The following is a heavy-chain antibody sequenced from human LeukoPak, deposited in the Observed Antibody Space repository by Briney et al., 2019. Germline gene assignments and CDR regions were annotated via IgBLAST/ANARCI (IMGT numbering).Heavy chain of an antibody. J-gene: IGHJ4*02. D-gene: IGHD3-22*01. CDR3: ARDGDWYYYDSSGYLDY. CDR1: GYTFTGYY. CDR2: INPNSGGT. Sequence: ASVKVSCKASGYTFTGYYMHWVRQAPGQGLEWMGWINPNSGGTNYAQKFQGRVTMTRDTSISTAYMELSRLRSDDTAVYYCARDGDWYYYDSSGYLDYWGQGTLVTVSS. V-gene: IGHV1-2*02.